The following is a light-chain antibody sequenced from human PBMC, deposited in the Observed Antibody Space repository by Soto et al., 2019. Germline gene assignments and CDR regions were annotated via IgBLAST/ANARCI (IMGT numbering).Light chain of an antibody. J-gene: IGKJ1*01. CDR1: QSVSIN. Sequence: EIMMTQSPAILSVSPGEGATLSCRASQSVSINLAWYQQKPGQAPRLLIYGASTRATGIPARFSGSGSGTEFTLTISSLQSEDFAIYYCQQYNIWPPWTFGQGTKVDIK. V-gene: IGKV3-15*01. CDR2: GAS. CDR3: QQYNIWPPWT.